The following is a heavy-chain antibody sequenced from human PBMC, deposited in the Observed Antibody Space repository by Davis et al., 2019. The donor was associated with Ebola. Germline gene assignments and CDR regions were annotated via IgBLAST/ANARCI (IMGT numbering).Heavy chain of an antibody. Sequence: GESLKISCAVSEFIFSNYAMNWVRQAPGKGLEWVSGISGSADNTYYADSVKGRFTISRDNSKNTLYLQMNSLRAEDTAVYYCASPPPGVDDYGDLMLDSWGQGTLVTVSS. J-gene: IGHJ4*02. CDR2: ISGSADNT. CDR1: EFIFSNYA. CDR3: ASPPPGVDDYGDLMLDS. V-gene: IGHV3-23*01. D-gene: IGHD4-17*01.